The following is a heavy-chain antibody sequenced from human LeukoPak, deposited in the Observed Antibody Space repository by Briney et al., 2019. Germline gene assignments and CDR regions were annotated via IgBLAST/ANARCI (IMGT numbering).Heavy chain of an antibody. CDR1: GGSISSYY. V-gene: IGHV4-59*01. CDR3: ARAVFSYCSGGSCPYFDY. J-gene: IGHJ4*02. CDR2: IYYSGST. D-gene: IGHD2-15*01. Sequence: SETLSLTCSVSGGSISSYYRSWIRQSPGKGLEWIGYIYYSGSTNYNPSLKSRVTISVHTSKNQFSLKLSSVTAADTAVYYCARAVFSYCSGGSCPYFDYWGQGTLVTVSS.